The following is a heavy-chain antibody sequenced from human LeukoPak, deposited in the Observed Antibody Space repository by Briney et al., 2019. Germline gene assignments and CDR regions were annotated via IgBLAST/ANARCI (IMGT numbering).Heavy chain of an antibody. V-gene: IGHV1-69*04. CDR2: IIPILGIA. Sequence: SVKVSCKASGGTFSSYAISWVRQAPGQGLEWMGRIIPILGIANYAQKFQGRVTITADKSTSTAYMELSSLRSEDTAVCYCARIGYSSGWVDYWGQGTLVTVSS. D-gene: IGHD6-19*01. CDR3: ARIGYSSGWVDY. CDR1: GGTFSSYA. J-gene: IGHJ4*02.